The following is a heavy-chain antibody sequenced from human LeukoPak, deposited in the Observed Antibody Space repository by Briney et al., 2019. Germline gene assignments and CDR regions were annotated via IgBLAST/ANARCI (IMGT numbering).Heavy chain of an antibody. CDR1: GFTFSNAW. J-gene: IGHJ4*02. CDR3: ARNSGNAFDY. Sequence: PGGSLRLSCAASGFTFSNAWMSWVRQAPGKGLEWVAVIWYDGSNKYYADSVKGRFTISRDNSKNTLYLQMNSLRAEDTAVYYCARNSGNAFDYWGQGTLVTVSS. D-gene: IGHD1-7*01. V-gene: IGHV3-33*08. CDR2: IWYDGSNK.